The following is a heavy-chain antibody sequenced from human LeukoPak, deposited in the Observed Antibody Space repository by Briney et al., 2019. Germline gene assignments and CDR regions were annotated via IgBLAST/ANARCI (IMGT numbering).Heavy chain of an antibody. J-gene: IGHJ6*02. CDR1: GGCISSYY. D-gene: IGHD3-10*01. CDR2: IYYSGST. Sequence: SETLSLTCTVSGGCISSYYWSWIRQPPGKGLEWIGYIYYSGSTNYNPSLKSRVTISVDTSKNQFSLKLSSVTAADTAVYYCARDMGYYGMDVWGQGTTVTVSS. CDR3: ARDMGYYGMDV. V-gene: IGHV4-59*01.